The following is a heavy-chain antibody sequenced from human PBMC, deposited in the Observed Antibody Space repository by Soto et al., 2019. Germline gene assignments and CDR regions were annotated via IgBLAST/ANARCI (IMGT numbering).Heavy chain of an antibody. Sequence: GASVKVSCKASGYTFTSYGISWVRQAPGQGLEWMGWISAYNGNTNYAQKLQGRVTMTTDTSTSTAYMELRSLRSDDTAVYYCARAVGYCSGGSCPAPWFDPWGQGTLVTVSS. CDR2: ISAYNGNT. CDR3: ARAVGYCSGGSCPAPWFDP. CDR1: GYTFTSYG. V-gene: IGHV1-18*01. D-gene: IGHD2-15*01. J-gene: IGHJ5*02.